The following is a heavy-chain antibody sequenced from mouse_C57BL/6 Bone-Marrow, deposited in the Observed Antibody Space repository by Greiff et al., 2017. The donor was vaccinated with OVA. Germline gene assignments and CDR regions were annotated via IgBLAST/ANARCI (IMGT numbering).Heavy chain of an antibody. V-gene: IGHV5-2*01. CDR3: ARTIYGYDYLDY. CDR2: INSDGGST. J-gene: IGHJ2*02. D-gene: IGHD2-2*01. CDR1: EYEFPSHD. Sequence: EVQLVESGGGLVQPGASLTLSCESNEYEFPSHDMSWVRKTPENRLELVAAINSDGGSTSYPDTMESRFIISRDNTKKTLYLQMGSLRSEDTALYYCARTIYGYDYLDYWGQGTSLTVSS.